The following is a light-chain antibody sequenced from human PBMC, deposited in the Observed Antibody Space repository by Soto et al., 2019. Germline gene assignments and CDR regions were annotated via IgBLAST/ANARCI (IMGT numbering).Light chain of an antibody. CDR2: AAS. CDR1: QTISSY. V-gene: IGKV1-39*01. Sequence: DLQMTQSPSSLSASVGDRVTITCRASQTISSYLNWYQQKPGKAPKLLIYAASNLQSGVPPRFSGSGSGTDFTLTISSLHPEDFATYYCQQSYSIPWTFGQGTKVEIK. CDR3: QQSYSIPWT. J-gene: IGKJ1*01.